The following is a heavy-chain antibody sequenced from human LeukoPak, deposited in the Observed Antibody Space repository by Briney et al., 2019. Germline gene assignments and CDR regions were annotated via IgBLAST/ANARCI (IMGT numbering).Heavy chain of an antibody. J-gene: IGHJ4*02. Sequence: ASVKVSCKASGYTFTGYYMHWVRQAPGQGLEWMGWMNPNSGNTGYAQKFQGRVTMTRNTSISTAYMELSSLRSEDTAVYYCARGPYGSGSYYFDYWGQGTLVTVSS. CDR1: GYTFTGYY. V-gene: IGHV1-8*02. CDR3: ARGPYGSGSYYFDY. D-gene: IGHD3-10*01. CDR2: MNPNSGNT.